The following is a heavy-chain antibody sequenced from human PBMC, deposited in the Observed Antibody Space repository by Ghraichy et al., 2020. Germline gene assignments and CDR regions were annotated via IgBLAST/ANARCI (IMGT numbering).Heavy chain of an antibody. J-gene: IGHJ6*03. Sequence: SETLSLTCAVYGGSFSGYYWSWIRQPPGKGLEWIGEINHSGSTNYNPSLKSRVTISVDTSKNQFSLKLSSVTAADTAVYYCARGIDDFWSGYQFRPARRNMDVWGKGTTVTVSS. CDR1: GGSFSGYY. CDR3: ARGIDDFWSGYQFRPARRNMDV. V-gene: IGHV4-34*01. CDR2: INHSGST. D-gene: IGHD3-3*01.